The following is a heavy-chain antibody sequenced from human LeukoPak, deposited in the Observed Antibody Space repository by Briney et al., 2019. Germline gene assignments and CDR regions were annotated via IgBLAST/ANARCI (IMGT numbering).Heavy chain of an antibody. CDR1: GDSITSNNYY. V-gene: IGHV4-39*07. CDR3: ARRAVVAAAGVWYFDL. Sequence: KPSETLSLTCTVSGDSITSNNYYWGCIRQPPGKGLEWIASIYSSGSTYYNPSLKSRVTMSVDTFKNQFSLKLSSVTAADTAVYYCARRAVVAAAGVWYFDLWGRGTLVTVSS. J-gene: IGHJ2*01. D-gene: IGHD6-13*01. CDR2: IYSSGST.